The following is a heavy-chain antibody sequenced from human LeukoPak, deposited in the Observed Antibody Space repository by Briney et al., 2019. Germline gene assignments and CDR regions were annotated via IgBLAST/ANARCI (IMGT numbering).Heavy chain of an antibody. Sequence: GGSLRLSCAASGFTFSNYAMRWVRQAPGKGLEWVSGISGSGDSTYYADSVKGRFTISRDNSKNTLYLQMNSLRAEDTAVYYCARDLVVIPRYYYMDVWGKGTTVTVSS. CDR2: ISGSGDST. J-gene: IGHJ6*03. CDR1: GFTFSNYA. V-gene: IGHV3-23*01. CDR3: ARDLVVIPRYYYMDV. D-gene: IGHD2-15*01.